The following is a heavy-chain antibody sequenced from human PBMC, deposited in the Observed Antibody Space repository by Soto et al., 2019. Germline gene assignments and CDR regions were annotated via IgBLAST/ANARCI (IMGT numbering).Heavy chain of an antibody. CDR1: GFTVSSNQ. D-gene: IGHD6-6*01. V-gene: IGHV3-66*01. CDR3: AVEYSSSSAFDY. CDR2: IYSGGNT. Sequence: PGGSLRLACAASGFTVSSNQMNWVRQAPGKGLEWVSIIYSGGNTYYADSVKGRFTVSRDNSKNTLYLQMNSLRAEDTAVYYCAVEYSSSSAFDYWGQGNLVTVSS. J-gene: IGHJ4*02.